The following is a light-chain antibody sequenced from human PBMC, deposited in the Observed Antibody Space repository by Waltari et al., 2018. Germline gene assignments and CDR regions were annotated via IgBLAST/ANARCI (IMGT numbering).Light chain of an antibody. Sequence: WYHPHPGRAPKLILYDVIKRPSGVSARFSGSKSADTASLTILGLQAEDEADYYCNSYATANSWVFGGGTKLTVL. V-gene: IGLV2-14*04. J-gene: IGLJ3*02. CDR2: DVI. CDR3: NSYATANSWV.